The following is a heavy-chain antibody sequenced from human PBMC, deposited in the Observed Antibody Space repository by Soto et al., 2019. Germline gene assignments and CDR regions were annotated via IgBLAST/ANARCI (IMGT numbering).Heavy chain of an antibody. CDR2: ISPIFGTA. Sequence: QVQLVQSGAEVKKPGSSVKVSCKASGGTFSSYAISWVRQAPGQGLEWLGGISPIFGTANYAQKFQGRDTITVDEYTSTDYMELSRLRSEDTDVYYCERDLHPRRIAVAGTNYYYYGMDVWGKVTTVTVSS. CDR3: ERDLHPRRIAVAGTNYYYYGMDV. CDR1: GGTFSSYA. D-gene: IGHD6-19*01. J-gene: IGHJ6*04. V-gene: IGHV1-69*01.